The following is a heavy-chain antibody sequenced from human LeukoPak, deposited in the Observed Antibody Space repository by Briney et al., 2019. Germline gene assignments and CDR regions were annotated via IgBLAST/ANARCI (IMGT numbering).Heavy chain of an antibody. V-gene: IGHV1-18*01. CDR2: ISAYNGNT. CDR1: GYTFTSYG. D-gene: IGHD3-22*01. J-gene: IGHJ3*02. CDR3: ARDTPFYYDSRDDAFDI. Sequence: GASVKVSCKASGYTFTSYGISWVRQAPGQGLEWMGWISAYNGNTNYAQKLQGRVTMTTDTSTSTAYMELRSLRSDDTAVYYCARDTPFYYDSRDDAFDIWGQGTMATVSS.